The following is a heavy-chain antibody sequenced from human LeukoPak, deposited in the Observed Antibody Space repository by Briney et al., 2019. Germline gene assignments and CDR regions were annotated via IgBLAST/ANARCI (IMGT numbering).Heavy chain of an antibody. CDR2: INTNIGNP. V-gene: IGHV7-4-1*02. CDR1: GYTFTSYA. Sequence: ASVKVSCKASGYTFTSYAMNWVRQAPGQGLEWMGWINTNIGNPTYAQGFTGRFVFSLDTSVSTAYLQISSLKAEDTAVYYCARIHYGGNPHYYYYYGMDVWGQGTTVTVSS. D-gene: IGHD4-23*01. CDR3: ARIHYGGNPHYYYYYGMDV. J-gene: IGHJ6*02.